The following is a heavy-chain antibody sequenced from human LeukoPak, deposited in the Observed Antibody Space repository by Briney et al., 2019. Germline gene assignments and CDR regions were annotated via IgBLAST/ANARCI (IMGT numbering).Heavy chain of an antibody. Sequence: GGSLRLSRAASGFTFNSYWMSWVRQAPGKGREWVANMYQDGSEKNYVESVRGRFTISRDNAKNSLYLQMNSLRAEDTAVYYCARDGDATMVRVRDYWGQGTLVTVSS. CDR3: ARDGDATMVRVRDY. J-gene: IGHJ4*02. V-gene: IGHV3-7*03. D-gene: IGHD3-10*01. CDR1: GFTFNSYW. CDR2: MYQDGSEK.